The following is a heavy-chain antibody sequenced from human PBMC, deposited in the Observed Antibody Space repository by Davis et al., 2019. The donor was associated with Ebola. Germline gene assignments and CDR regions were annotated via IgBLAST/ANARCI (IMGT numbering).Heavy chain of an antibody. CDR3: ARFSSSSALGYYYGLDV. D-gene: IGHD6-6*01. V-gene: IGHV5-51*01. J-gene: IGHJ6*02. CDR1: GYWFTSYW. Sequence: GESLKISCKGSGYWFTSYWIGWVRQMPGKGPEWMGIIYPGDSDTRYSPSFQGQVTFSADKSINTAYLQWSSLKASDTAMYYCARFSSSSALGYYYGLDVWGQGTTVTVSS. CDR2: IYPGDSDT.